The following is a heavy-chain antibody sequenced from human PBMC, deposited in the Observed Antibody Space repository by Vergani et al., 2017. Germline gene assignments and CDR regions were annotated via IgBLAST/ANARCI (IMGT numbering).Heavy chain of an antibody. D-gene: IGHD2-2*01. V-gene: IGHV3-23*04. J-gene: IGHJ6*03. CDR1: GFTFSSYS. Sequence: EVQLVESGGGLVKPGGSLRLSCAASGFTFSSYSMNWVRQAPGKGLEWASAISGSGGSTYYADSVKGRFTISRDNSKNTLYLQMNSLRAEDTAVYYCAKGPTVPDYYYYYMDVWGKGTTVTVSS. CDR2: ISGSGGST. CDR3: AKGPTVPDYYYYYMDV.